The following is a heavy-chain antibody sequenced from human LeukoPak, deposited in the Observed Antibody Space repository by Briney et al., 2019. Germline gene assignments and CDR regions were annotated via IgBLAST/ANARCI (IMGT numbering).Heavy chain of an antibody. D-gene: IGHD3-10*01. CDR3: ARGGAYYYNMDV. V-gene: IGHV3-21*01. J-gene: IGHJ6*03. Sequence: GGSLRLSCAASGFTFSSYSMNWVRQAPGKGLEWVSSISSSSSYIYYADSVKGRFTISRDNAKNSLYLQMNSLRAEDTAVYYCARGGAYYYNMDVWGKGTTVTVSS. CDR2: ISSSSSYI. CDR1: GFTFSSYS.